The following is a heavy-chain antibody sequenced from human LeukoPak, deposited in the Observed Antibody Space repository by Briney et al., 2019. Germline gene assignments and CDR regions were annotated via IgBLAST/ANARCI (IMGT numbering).Heavy chain of an antibody. V-gene: IGHV3-48*04. J-gene: IGHJ4*02. D-gene: IGHD1-1*01. CDR3: ARAFAGFPPDY. CDR1: GFTFRSYS. CDR2: ISSSSNTI. Sequence: GGSLRLSCAVSGFTFRSYSMNWVRQAPGKGLEWVSYISSSSNTIYYADSVKGRLTISRDNAKNSLYLQMNSLRAEDTAVYYCARAFAGFPPDYWGQGTLVTVSS.